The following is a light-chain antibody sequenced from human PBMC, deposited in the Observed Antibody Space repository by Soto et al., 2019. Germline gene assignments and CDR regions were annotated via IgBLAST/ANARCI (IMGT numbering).Light chain of an antibody. V-gene: IGKV3-20*01. CDR1: QSVSRTY. CDR2: GAS. Sequence: EIVLTQSPGTLSLSPGERATLSCRASQSVSRTYLAWYQQTPGQAPRLLIYGASNRATGVPDRFSGSGSGTDFTLTISGLEPEDFAAYYCQQYDRSPFTLGQGTRLEIK. J-gene: IGKJ5*01. CDR3: QQYDRSPFT.